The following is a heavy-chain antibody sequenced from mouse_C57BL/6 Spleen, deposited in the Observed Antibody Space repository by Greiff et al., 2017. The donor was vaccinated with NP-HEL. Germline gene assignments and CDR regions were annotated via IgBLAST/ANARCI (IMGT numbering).Heavy chain of an antibody. J-gene: IGHJ3*01. V-gene: IGHV1-69*01. CDR2: IDPSDSYT. D-gene: IGHD1-1*02. CDR1: GYTFTSYW. Sequence: QVQLQQPGAELVMPGASVKLSCKASGYTFTSYWMHWVKQSPGQGLEWIGEIDPSDSYTNYNQKFKGKSTLTADKSSSTAYMQLSSLTSEDSAVYYGEREGGAWFAYWGQGTLVTVSA. CDR3: EREGGAWFAY.